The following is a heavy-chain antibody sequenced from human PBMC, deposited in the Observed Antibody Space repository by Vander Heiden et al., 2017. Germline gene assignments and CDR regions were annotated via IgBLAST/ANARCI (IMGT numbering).Heavy chain of an antibody. D-gene: IGHD3-22*01. J-gene: IGHJ5*02. V-gene: IGHV4-59*01. CDR1: GGSISSYY. CDR2: IYYSGST. Sequence: QVQLQESGPGLVKPSETLSLTCTVSGGSISSYYWGWIRQPPGKGLEWIGYIYYSGSTNYNPSLKSRVTISVDTSKNQFSLKLTSVTAADTAVYYCARHSRAYYWFDPWGQGTLVTVSS. CDR3: ARHSRAYYWFDP.